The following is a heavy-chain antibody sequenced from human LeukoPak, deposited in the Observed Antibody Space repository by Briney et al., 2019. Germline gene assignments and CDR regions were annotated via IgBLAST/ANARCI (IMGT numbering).Heavy chain of an antibody. V-gene: IGHV4-59*13. Sequence: PSETLSLTCTVSGGSISGYYWSWIRQAPGKGLEWIGYIHHTGTTHYNPSLESRVTMSVDSYKNQFSLKLTSVTAADTAVHYCARGSPRVESWGQGTRVTVSS. J-gene: IGHJ4*02. CDR3: ARGSPRVES. CDR1: GGSISGYY. CDR2: IHHTGTT.